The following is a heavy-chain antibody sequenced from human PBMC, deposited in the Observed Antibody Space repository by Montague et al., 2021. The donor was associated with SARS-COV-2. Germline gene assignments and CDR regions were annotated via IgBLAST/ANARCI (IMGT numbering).Heavy chain of an antibody. CDR3: ARDIAVAGLFDY. CDR2: ISISGST. J-gene: IGHJ4*02. CDR1: GGSISSGSYY. D-gene: IGHD6-19*01. Sequence: TLSLTCTVSGGSISSGSYYWSWIRQPAGKGLEWIGRISISGSTNYNPSLKSRVTISVDTSKNQFSPKLSSVTAADTAVYYCARDIAVAGLFDYWGQGTLVPVSS. V-gene: IGHV4-61*02.